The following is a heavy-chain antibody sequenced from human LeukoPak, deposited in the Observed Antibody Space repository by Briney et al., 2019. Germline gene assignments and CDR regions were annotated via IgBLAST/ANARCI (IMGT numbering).Heavy chain of an antibody. CDR1: GFTFSIYA. Sequence: GGSLRLSCAASGFTFSIYAMSWVRQAPGKGLEWVSAITGSGGSTYFADSVKGRFTISRDNSENTVYLQMNSLRAEDTAIYYCVRGQKGAARAEFGAYWGLGTLVTVSS. CDR3: VRGQKGAARAEFGAY. V-gene: IGHV3-23*01. CDR2: ITGSGGST. J-gene: IGHJ4*02. D-gene: IGHD1-26*01.